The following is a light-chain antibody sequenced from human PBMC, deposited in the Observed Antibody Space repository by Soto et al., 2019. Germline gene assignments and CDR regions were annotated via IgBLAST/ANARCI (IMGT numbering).Light chain of an antibody. CDR1: QSVSSSY. V-gene: IGKV3-20*01. CDR3: QHYGSSRT. Sequence: EIVLTQSPGTLSLSPGERASLSCRASQSVSSSYLAWYQQKPGQAPRLVIYGTSSRATGIPDRFSGSGSGTDFTLTSSRLEPEDFAVYYCQHYGSSRTFGQGTKVEVK. CDR2: GTS. J-gene: IGKJ1*01.